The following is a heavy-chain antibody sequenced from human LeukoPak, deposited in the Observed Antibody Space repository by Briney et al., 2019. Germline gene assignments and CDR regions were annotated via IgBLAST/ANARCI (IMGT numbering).Heavy chain of an antibody. CDR2: VYYDGIN. CDR1: GGSINNTLFY. CDR3: AREDCSGGACTNFDY. D-gene: IGHD2-15*01. V-gene: IGHV4-39*07. Sequence: SETLSLTCTVSGGSINNTLFYWGWIRQPPGKGLEWIGTVYYDGINYSSPSLKSRVATSVDTSKNQFSLRLSSVTAADTAIYYCAREDCSGGACTNFDYWGQGTLVTVSS. J-gene: IGHJ4*02.